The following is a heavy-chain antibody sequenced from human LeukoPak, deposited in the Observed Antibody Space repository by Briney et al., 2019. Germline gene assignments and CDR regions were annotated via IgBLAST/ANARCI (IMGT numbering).Heavy chain of an antibody. V-gene: IGHV3-11*01. CDR3: AKGSLGSWYFFDY. CDR2: ISSSGTTI. J-gene: IGHJ4*02. Sequence: GGSLRLSCAASGFTFSDHYMSWIRQAPGKGLEWLSYISSSGTTIYYTDSVKGRFTISRDNAKNSLYLQMNSLRAEDTALYYCAKGSLGSWYFFDYWGQGALVTVSS. CDR1: GFTFSDHY. D-gene: IGHD6-13*01.